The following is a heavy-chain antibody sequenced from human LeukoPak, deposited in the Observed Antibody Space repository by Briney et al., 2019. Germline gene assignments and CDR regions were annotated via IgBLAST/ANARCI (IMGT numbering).Heavy chain of an antibody. D-gene: IGHD1-7*01. Sequence: HTGGSLRLSCAASGFTFSSYAMSWVRQAPGKGLEWVSAISGSGGSTYYADSVKGRFTISRDNSKNTLYLQMNSLRAEDTAVYYCARRLNYSDYWGQGTLVTVSS. CDR3: ARRLNYSDY. V-gene: IGHV3-23*01. CDR1: GFTFSSYA. J-gene: IGHJ4*02. CDR2: ISGSGGST.